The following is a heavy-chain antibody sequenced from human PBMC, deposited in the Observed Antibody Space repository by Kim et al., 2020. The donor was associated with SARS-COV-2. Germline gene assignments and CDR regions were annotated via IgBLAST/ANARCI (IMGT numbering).Heavy chain of an antibody. CDR2: IKEDGSEK. CDR3: VRVKGATINTFDI. D-gene: IGHD5-12*01. J-gene: IGHJ3*02. CDR1: GFTFSSYW. V-gene: IGHV3-7*03. Sequence: GGSLRLSCPASGFTFSSYWMTWVRQAPGKGLEWVANIKEDGSEKNYLDSVKGRFTISRDNVRNSLYLQMSSLRAEDTAVYHCVRVKGATINTFDIWGQGT.